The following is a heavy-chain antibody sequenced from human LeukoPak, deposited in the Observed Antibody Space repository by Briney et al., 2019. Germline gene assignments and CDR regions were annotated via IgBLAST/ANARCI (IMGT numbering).Heavy chain of an antibody. J-gene: IGHJ6*02. D-gene: IGHD5-18*01. V-gene: IGHV4-59*01. CDR3: ATGVGYSAREYYCRMDF. CDR1: GGSIRSYY. CDR2: IYYSGST. Sequence: SETLSLTCTVPGGSIRSYYSSWIRQPPGKGLEWIGYIYYSGSTNYNTSLKSRVTISVDTSKNQFSLKRSSVTGADTAVYYCATGVGYSAREYYCRMDFCGQGPRVIVS.